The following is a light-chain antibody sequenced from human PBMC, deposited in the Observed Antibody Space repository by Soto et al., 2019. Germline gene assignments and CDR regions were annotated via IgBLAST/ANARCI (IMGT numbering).Light chain of an antibody. J-gene: IGKJ5*01. CDR3: QQYYSYSIT. V-gene: IGKV1-5*01. CDR1: QSISSW. Sequence: GDRVTITCRASQSISSWLAWYQQKPGKAPKLLIYDASSLESGVPSRFSGSGSGTEFTLTISSLQPDDFATYYCQQYYSYSITFGQGTRLEIK. CDR2: DAS.